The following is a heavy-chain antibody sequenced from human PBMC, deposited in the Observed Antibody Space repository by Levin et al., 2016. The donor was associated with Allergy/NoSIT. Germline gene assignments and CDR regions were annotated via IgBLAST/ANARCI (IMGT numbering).Heavy chain of an antibody. CDR1: GFELGSSW. Sequence: GESLKISCAASGFELGSSWMSWVRQAPGKGLEWVAGISGSSSSTQYADSVKGRFTISRDNSKSTLYLQMHNLRDEDTGVYYCAKDRGVFGLEQDWGQGTLVTVSS. J-gene: IGHJ1*01. D-gene: IGHD3/OR15-3a*01. V-gene: IGHV3-23*01. CDR3: AKDRGVFGLEQD. CDR2: ISGSSSST.